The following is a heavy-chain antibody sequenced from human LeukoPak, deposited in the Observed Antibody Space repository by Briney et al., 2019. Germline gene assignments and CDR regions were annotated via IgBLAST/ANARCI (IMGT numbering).Heavy chain of an antibody. CDR2: IYYSGST. D-gene: IGHD6-19*01. Sequence: PSETLSLTCTVSGGSISSYYWSWIRQPPGKGLEWIGYIYYSGSTNYNPSLKSRVTISVDTSKNQFSLKLSSVTAADTAVYYCASPGASGWPRVDYWGQGMLVTVSS. CDR3: ASPGASGWPRVDY. CDR1: GGSISSYY. V-gene: IGHV4-59*01. J-gene: IGHJ4*02.